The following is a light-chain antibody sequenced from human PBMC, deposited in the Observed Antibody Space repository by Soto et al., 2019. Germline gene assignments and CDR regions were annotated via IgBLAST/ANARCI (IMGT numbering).Light chain of an antibody. V-gene: IGKV1-33*01. CDR3: QQYETRKR. J-gene: IGKJ5*01. CDR1: QDINNS. CDR2: DAS. Sequence: PITLSTNSPSASVGDIVITTSQASQDINNSLNWYQQRPGKPPKLLIYDASNLETAVPSRFSGSGSGTDFSFTITSLQPEDIATYYCQQYETRKRFAQGTRLEI.